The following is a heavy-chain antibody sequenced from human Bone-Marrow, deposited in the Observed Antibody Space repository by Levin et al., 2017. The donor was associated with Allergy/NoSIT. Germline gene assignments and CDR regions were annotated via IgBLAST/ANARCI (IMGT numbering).Heavy chain of an antibody. CDR3: AKTFYSSSSSGYFDY. D-gene: IGHD6-6*01. Sequence: TGGSLRLSCAASGFTFDEHTMHWVRRTPGKGLEWVARINWDGSNIVYAASVKGRFTISRDNAKNSLYLHMSSLRAEDTALYYCAKTFYSSSSSGYFDYWGQGTQVTVSS. V-gene: IGHV3-9*01. CDR2: INWDGSNI. J-gene: IGHJ4*02. CDR1: GFTFDEHT.